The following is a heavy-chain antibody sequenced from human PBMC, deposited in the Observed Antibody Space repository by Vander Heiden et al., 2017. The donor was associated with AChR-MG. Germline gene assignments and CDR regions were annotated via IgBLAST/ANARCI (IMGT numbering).Heavy chain of an antibody. J-gene: IGHJ4*02. V-gene: IGHV3-21*01. Sequence: VKPGGSLRLSCAASGFTFSNYMMNSVRPAPGKGMEWVTSITSSSSYIHDADSVKGPFTSSRDNSRNSLYLQRNSLRAEATDVFSCASRQTMAVSDYWGQGTLVTVSS. CDR3: ASRQTMAVSDY. D-gene: IGHD6-19*01. CDR1: GFTFSNYM. CDR2: ITSSSSYI.